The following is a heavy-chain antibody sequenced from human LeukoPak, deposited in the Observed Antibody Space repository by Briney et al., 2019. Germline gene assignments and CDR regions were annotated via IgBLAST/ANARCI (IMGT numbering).Heavy chain of an antibody. J-gene: IGHJ4*02. Sequence: GGSLRLSCSASGFTLTWHVMHWVRQAPGKALEYVSFIHHNGDITSYADSVRGRFTVSRDNSKNTPFLELSSLRTDDTAVYYCVRDKSGTYSFDYWGQGTLVTVSS. CDR3: VRDKSGTYSFDY. V-gene: IGHV3-64D*06. CDR2: IHHNGDIT. D-gene: IGHD1-26*01. CDR1: GFTLTWHV.